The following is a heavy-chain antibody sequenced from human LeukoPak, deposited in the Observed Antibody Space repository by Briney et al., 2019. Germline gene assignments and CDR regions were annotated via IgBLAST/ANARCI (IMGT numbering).Heavy chain of an antibody. Sequence: SETLSLTCTVSGGSISSSYWSWIRQPAGKGLEWIGRIYTSGSTNYNPSLKSRVTMSVDTSKNQFSLKLSSVTAADTAVYYCARGNDDYGGNSGYYFDYWGQGTLVTVSS. CDR2: IYTSGST. J-gene: IGHJ4*02. D-gene: IGHD4-23*01. CDR1: GGSISSSY. V-gene: IGHV4-4*07. CDR3: ARGNDDYGGNSGYYFDY.